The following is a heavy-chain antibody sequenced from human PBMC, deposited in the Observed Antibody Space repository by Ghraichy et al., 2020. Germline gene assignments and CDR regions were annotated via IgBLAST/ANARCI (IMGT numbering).Heavy chain of an antibody. J-gene: IGHJ4*02. Sequence: GESLNISCAASGFTFSSYAMSWVRQAPGKGLEWVSAISGSGGSTYYADSVKGRFTISRDNSKNTLYLQMNSLRAEDTAVYYCAKDTTYYYDSSGNFDYWGQGTLVTVSS. V-gene: IGHV3-23*01. CDR3: AKDTTYYYDSSGNFDY. D-gene: IGHD3-22*01. CDR1: GFTFSSYA. CDR2: ISGSGGST.